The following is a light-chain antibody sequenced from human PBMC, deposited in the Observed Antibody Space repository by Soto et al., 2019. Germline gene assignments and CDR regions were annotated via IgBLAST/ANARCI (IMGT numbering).Light chain of an antibody. Sequence: QSVLTQPASVSGSPGQSITISCSGSRGDIGSYNYVARYQQFPGKTPKILIYGVSNRPSGVSSRFFGSKSGNTASLTISGLQAEDEAGYYCISYTGSSTSYVFGSGTKLTVL. CDR3: ISYTGSSTSYV. V-gene: IGLV2-14*01. J-gene: IGLJ1*01. CDR1: RGDIGSYNY. CDR2: GVS.